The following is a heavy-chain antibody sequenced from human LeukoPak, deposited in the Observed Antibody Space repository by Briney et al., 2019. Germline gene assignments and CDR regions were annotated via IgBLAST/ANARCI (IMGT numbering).Heavy chain of an antibody. CDR1: GFTFSSYA. J-gene: IGHJ4*02. Sequence: PGGSLRLSCAASGFTFSSYAMHWVRQAPGKGLEWVAVISYDGSNKYYADSVKGRFTISRDNAKNSLYLQMNSLRAEDTAVYYCARSMGGSYTYASYWGQGTLVTVSS. V-gene: IGHV3-30*04. CDR3: ARSMGGSYTYASY. CDR2: ISYDGSNK. D-gene: IGHD1-26*01.